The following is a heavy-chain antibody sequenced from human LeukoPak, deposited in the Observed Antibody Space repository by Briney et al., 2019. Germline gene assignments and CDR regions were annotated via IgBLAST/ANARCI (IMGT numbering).Heavy chain of an antibody. CDR1: GGSLSSYY. CDR2: IYYSGST. Sequence: PSETLSLTCTVSGGSLSSYYWSWIRQPPGKGLEWIGYIYYSGSTNYNPSLKSRVTISVDTSKNQFSLKLSSVTAADTAVYYCASSVYGSLTGSYYFDYWGQGTLVTVSS. D-gene: IGHD3-9*01. CDR3: ASSVYGSLTGSYYFDY. J-gene: IGHJ4*02. V-gene: IGHV4-59*01.